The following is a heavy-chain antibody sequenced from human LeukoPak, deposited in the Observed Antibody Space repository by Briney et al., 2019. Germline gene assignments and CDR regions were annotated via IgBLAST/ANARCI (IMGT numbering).Heavy chain of an antibody. D-gene: IGHD3-22*01. Sequence: GGSLRLSCAASGFTFSSYAMIWVRQAPGKGLEWVSSISGSGGSTYYADSVKGRFTISRDNSKNTLFLQMNSLRAEDTAVYYCAKDPYYYDTSGYNGDYWGQGTLVTVSS. CDR3: AKDPYYYDTSGYNGDY. V-gene: IGHV3-23*01. CDR2: ISGSGGST. J-gene: IGHJ4*02. CDR1: GFTFSSYA.